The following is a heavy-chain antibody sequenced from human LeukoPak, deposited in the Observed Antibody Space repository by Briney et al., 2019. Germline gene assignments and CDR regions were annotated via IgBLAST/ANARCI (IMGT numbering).Heavy chain of an antibody. CDR2: IKSKTDGGTT. CDR1: GFTFSNAW. D-gene: IGHD5-18*01. V-gene: IGHV3-15*01. CDR3: TTRGYSYGYVNGDY. J-gene: IGHJ4*02. Sequence: GGSLRLSCAASGFTFSNAWMSWVRQAPGKGLEWVGRIKSKTDGGTTDYAAPVKGRFAISRDDSKNTLYLQMNSLKTEDTAVYYCTTRGYSYGYVNGDYWGQGTLVTVSS.